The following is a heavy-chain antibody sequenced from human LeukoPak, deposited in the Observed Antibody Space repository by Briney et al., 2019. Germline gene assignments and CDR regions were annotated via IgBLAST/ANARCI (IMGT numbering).Heavy chain of an antibody. Sequence: ASVKVSCKASGGTFSSYAISWVRQAPGQGLEWMGGIIPIFGTANYAQKFQGGVTMTRDMSTSTVYMELSSLRSEDTAVYYCARDGFYYDSSGYYAGGYFDYWGQGTLVTVSS. CDR2: IIPIFGTA. V-gene: IGHV1-69*05. CDR1: GGTFSSYA. J-gene: IGHJ4*02. D-gene: IGHD3-22*01. CDR3: ARDGFYYDSSGYYAGGYFDY.